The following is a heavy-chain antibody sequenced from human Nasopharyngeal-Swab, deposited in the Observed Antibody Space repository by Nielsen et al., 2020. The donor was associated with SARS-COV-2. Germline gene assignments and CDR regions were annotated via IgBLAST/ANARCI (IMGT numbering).Heavy chain of an antibody. CDR3: VKAWRYIYPSYMDA. CDR1: GFTFTSYA. Sequence: GESLKISCAASGFTFTSYAMNWVRPAPGKGLEFVSAIDNNGGATYYADSVKGRFTISRDNSKSTLYLQLSSLRDDDTAVYYCVKAWRYIYPSYMDAWGKGTTIIVSS. V-gene: IGHV3-64D*06. CDR2: IDNNGGAT. J-gene: IGHJ6*03. D-gene: IGHD3-3*01.